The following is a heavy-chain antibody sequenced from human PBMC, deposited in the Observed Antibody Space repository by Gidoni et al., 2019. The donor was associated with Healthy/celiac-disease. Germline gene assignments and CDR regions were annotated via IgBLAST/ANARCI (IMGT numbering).Heavy chain of an antibody. CDR3: ARPKYDFWSFDP. Sequence: QVQLVQSGAEVKKPGASVKVSCKASGSTFTSYAMHWVRQAPGQRLEWMGWINAGNGNTKYSQKFQGRVTITRDTSASTAYMELSSLRSEDTAVYYCARPKYDFWSFDPWGQGTLVTVSS. V-gene: IGHV1-3*01. J-gene: IGHJ5*02. D-gene: IGHD3-3*01. CDR2: INAGNGNT. CDR1: GSTFTSYA.